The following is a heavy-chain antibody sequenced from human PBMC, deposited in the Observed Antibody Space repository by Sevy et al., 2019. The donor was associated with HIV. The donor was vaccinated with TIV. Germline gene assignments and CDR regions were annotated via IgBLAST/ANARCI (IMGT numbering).Heavy chain of an antibody. J-gene: IGHJ5*02. V-gene: IGHV3-23*01. CDR2: ITGSGSST. D-gene: IGHD3-9*01. CDR3: AKEHDNSWFDP. CDR1: GFTFNFYA. Sequence: GGSLRLSCAASGFTFNFYAMTWVRQAPGKGLEWVSSITGSGSSTYYADSVKGRFIISRDNSKNTLYLQMNSLRAEDTAVYYCAKEHDNSWFDPWGQGTLVTVSS.